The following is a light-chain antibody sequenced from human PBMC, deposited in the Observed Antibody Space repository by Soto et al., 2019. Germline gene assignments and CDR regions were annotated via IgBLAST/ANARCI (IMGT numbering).Light chain of an antibody. Sequence: EIALSQSQATLSLSPGERASLSCRASQSVSSYLAWYQQKPGQAPRLLIYGASSRATGIPDRFSGSGSGTDFTLTISILQPDDFTRYCCQESTCYLRTLGQGAKVDIK. V-gene: IGKV3-11*01. CDR3: QESTCYLRT. CDR1: QSVSSY. J-gene: IGKJ1*01. CDR2: GAS.